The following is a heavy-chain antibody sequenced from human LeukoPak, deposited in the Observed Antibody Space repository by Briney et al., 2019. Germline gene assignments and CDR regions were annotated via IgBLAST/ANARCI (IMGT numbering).Heavy chain of an antibody. D-gene: IGHD1-1*01. CDR2: IYQSGST. CDR3: ATNWHDRFNYYYYMDV. Sequence: SETLSLTCAVSGGSLSSYKWWSWVRQPPGKGLEWIGEIYQSGSTHYNPSLKSRVSISVDKSKNQFSLKLISVTAADTAVYYCATNWHDRFNYYYYMDVWGKGTTVTVSS. J-gene: IGHJ6*03. CDR1: GGSLSSYKW. V-gene: IGHV4-4*02.